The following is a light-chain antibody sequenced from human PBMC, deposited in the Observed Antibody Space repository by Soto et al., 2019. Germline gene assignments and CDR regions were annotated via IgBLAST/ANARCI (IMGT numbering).Light chain of an antibody. Sequence: QSALTQPASVSGSPGQSITISCTGTSSDVGGYNYVSWYQQHPGKAPKLMIYEVSNRPSGVSNRFSGSKSGNTASLTISGVQGEGGGHYFRSSYSRIRAGVGFGGGTQLTV. CDR1: SSDVGGYNY. V-gene: IGLV2-14*01. CDR3: SSYSRIRAGVG. CDR2: EVS. J-gene: IGLJ2*01.